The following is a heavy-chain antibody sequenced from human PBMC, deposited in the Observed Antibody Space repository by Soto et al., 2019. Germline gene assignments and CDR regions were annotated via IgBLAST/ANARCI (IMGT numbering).Heavy chain of an antibody. CDR1: GYTFTSYY. V-gene: IGHV1-46*01. Sequence: QVQLVQSGAEVKKPGASVKVSCKASGYTFTSYYMHWVRQAPGQGLEWMGIINPSGGSTSYAQKFQSRVTMNRATSTSTVYMELNRLRHEETAVYYCAKGLTLGTFDYWGQGNLVTVSS. CDR3: AKGLTLGTFDY. J-gene: IGHJ4*02. D-gene: IGHD1-1*01. CDR2: INPSGGST.